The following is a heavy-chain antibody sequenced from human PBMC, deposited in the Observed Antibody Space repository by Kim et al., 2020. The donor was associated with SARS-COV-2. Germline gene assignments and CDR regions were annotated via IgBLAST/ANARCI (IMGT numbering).Heavy chain of an antibody. J-gene: IGHJ6*02. CDR1: GGSISSSSYY. Sequence: SETLSLTCTVSGGSISSSSYYWGWIRQPPGKGLEWIGSIYYSGSTYYNPSLKSRVTISVDTSKNQFSLKLSSVTAADTAVYYCARLGDSEDSSGWYLDYYYGMDVWGQGTTVTVSS. V-gene: IGHV4-39*01. D-gene: IGHD6-19*01. CDR2: IYYSGST. CDR3: ARLGDSEDSSGWYLDYYYGMDV.